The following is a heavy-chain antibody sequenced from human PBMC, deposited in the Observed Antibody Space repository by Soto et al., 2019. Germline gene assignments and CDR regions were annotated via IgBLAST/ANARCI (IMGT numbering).Heavy chain of an antibody. D-gene: IGHD2-15*01. CDR3: ARDECSGGSCIYGMDV. CDR2: INPSGGST. CDR1: GYTFTSYY. J-gene: IGHJ6*02. V-gene: IGHV1-46*01. Sequence: GASVKVSCKASGYTFTSYYMHWVRQAPGQGLEWMGIINPSGGSTSYAQKFQGRVTMTRDTSTSTVYMELSSLRSEDTAVYYCARDECSGGSCIYGMDVWGQGTTVTVS.